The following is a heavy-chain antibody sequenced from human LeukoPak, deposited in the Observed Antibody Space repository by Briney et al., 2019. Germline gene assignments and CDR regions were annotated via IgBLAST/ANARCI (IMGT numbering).Heavy chain of an antibody. CDR1: GFTCSSYA. J-gene: IGHJ4*02. D-gene: IGHD3-10*01. CDR3: AKELADGSGSYC. Sequence: GGSLRLSCAAAGFTCSSYAMSWVRQPPGKGREWGSAISGSGGSTYYADSGKGRSTTSRDNSKNPLYLQMNSLRAVDTGVYYCAKELADGSGSYCWGQGTLVTVSS. V-gene: IGHV3-23*01. CDR2: ISGSGGST.